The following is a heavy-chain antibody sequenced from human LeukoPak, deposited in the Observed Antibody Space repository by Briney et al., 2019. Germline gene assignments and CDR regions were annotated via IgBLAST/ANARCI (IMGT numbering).Heavy chain of an antibody. Sequence: HPGGSLRLSCAASGFTFSSYAMSWVRQAPGKGLGWVSAISGSGGSTYYADSVKGRFTISRDNSKNTLYLQMNSLRAEDTAVYYCASHSSSWYTIFDYWGQGTLVTVSS. D-gene: IGHD6-13*01. CDR1: GFTFSSYA. V-gene: IGHV3-23*01. CDR2: ISGSGGST. CDR3: ASHSSSWYTIFDY. J-gene: IGHJ4*02.